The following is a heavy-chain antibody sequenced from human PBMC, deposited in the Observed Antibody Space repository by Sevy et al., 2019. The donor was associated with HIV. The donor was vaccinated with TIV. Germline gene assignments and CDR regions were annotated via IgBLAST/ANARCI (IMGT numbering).Heavy chain of an antibody. J-gene: IGHJ6*02. CDR2: TYYRSKWYN. D-gene: IGHD3-10*01. V-gene: IGHV6-1*01. CDR1: GDSVSSNSAA. CDR3: ARLGPAAGYYAMDV. Sequence: KQSQTLSLTCAISGDSVSSNSAAWNWIRQSPSRGLEWLGRTYYRSKWYNDYAASVKSRITINPDTSKNQFSLQLNSVTPEDTAVYYCARLGPAAGYYAMDVWGQGTTVTVSS.